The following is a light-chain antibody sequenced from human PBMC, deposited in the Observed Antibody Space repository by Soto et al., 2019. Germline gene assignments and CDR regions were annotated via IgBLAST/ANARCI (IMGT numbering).Light chain of an antibody. V-gene: IGLV2-14*03. J-gene: IGLJ1*01. Sequence: QSALTQPASVSGSPGQSITISCTGTSSDVGAYNFVSWYQQQPGKVPKLMIFDVSSRPSGVSYRFSGSKSGNTASLTISGLQAEDEGDYYCSSYTSSSTHVFGSGTKVTVL. CDR3: SSYTSSSTHV. CDR1: SSDVGAYNF. CDR2: DVS.